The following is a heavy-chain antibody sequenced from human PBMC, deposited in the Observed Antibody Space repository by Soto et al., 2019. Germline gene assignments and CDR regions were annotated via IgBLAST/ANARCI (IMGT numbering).Heavy chain of an antibody. CDR2: IKSKTDGGTT. CDR1: GFTFSNAW. V-gene: IGHV3-15*07. Sequence: PGGSLRLSCAASGFTFSNAWMNWVRQAPGKGLQWVGRIKSKTDGGTTDYAAPVKGRFTISRDDSKNTLYLQMDSLKTEDTAVYYCTTVPYYYSSGSYRPWGQGTLVTVSS. CDR3: TTVPYYYSSGSYRP. J-gene: IGHJ5*02. D-gene: IGHD3-10*01.